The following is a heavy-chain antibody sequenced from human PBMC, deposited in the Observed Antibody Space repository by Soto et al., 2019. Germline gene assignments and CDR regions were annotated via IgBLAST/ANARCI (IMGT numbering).Heavy chain of an antibody. CDR1: GYTFTHYY. J-gene: IGHJ4*02. CDR2: INPNGGIT. D-gene: IGHD5-18*01. V-gene: IGHV1-46*01. CDR3: ATSVNSAMAFDY. Sequence: QVQLVQSGAEVKKPGASVRVSCRASGYTFTHYYIHWVRQAPGQGLEWMGLINPNGGITTSAQKSRAGFSMTRHTSPSTVYLELSSLRSEDSAVYYCATSVNSAMAFDYWGQGTLVTVSS.